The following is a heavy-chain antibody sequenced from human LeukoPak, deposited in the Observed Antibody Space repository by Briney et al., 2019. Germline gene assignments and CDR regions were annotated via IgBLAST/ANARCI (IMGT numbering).Heavy chain of an antibody. J-gene: IGHJ4*02. V-gene: IGHV3-49*03. CDR1: GFTFGDYA. CDR3: AKDDPFDSNLLFVY. D-gene: IGHD4-11*01. CDR2: IRSKAYGGTT. Sequence: GGSLRLSCTASGFTFGDYAMSWFRQAPGKGLEWVGFIRSKAYGGTTEYAASVKGRFTISRDDSKSIAYLQMNSLKTEDTAVYYCAKDDPFDSNLLFVYWGQGTLVTVSS.